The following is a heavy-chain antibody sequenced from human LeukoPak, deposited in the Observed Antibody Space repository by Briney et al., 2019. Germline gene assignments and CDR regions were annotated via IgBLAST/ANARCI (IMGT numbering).Heavy chain of an antibody. CDR2: INPNSGGT. D-gene: IGHD3-22*01. V-gene: IGHV1-2*02. CDR1: GYTFTGYY. Sequence: ASVKVSCKASGYTFTGYYMHWVRPAPGQGLEWRGWINPNSGGTNYAQKFQGRVTMTRDTSISTAYMELSRLRAEDTAVYYCARGIGSYYYDSSANDAFDIWGQGTMVTVSS. CDR3: ARGIGSYYYDSSANDAFDI. J-gene: IGHJ3*02.